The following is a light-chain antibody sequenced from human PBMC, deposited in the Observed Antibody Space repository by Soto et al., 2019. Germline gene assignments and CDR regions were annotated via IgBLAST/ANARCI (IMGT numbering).Light chain of an antibody. CDR2: SVS. J-gene: IGLJ1*01. Sequence: SALTQPASVSGSPGQSITIACTGTSSDVGAYNSVSWYQQHPDKAPKLIIYSVSYRASGVSDRFSGSKSGNTASLTISGLHTEDEADYYCSSSTSSSTYLFGTGTKLTVL. V-gene: IGLV2-14*03. CDR1: SSDVGAYNS. CDR3: SSSTSSSTYL.